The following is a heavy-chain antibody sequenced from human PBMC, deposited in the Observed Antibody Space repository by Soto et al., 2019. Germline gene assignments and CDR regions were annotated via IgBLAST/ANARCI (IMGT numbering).Heavy chain of an antibody. CDR3: ARYSFGFAY. J-gene: IGHJ4*02. CDR2: IYYGGST. Sequence: FLTCSVSGGSISSGGFSWSWIRQPPGKGLEWIGYIYYGGSTYYNPSLKSRVTMSVDRSKNQFSLELGSVTAADTAVYYCARYSFGFAYWGRGTLVTVSS. D-gene: IGHD5-18*01. V-gene: IGHV4-30-2*01. CDR1: GGSISSGGFS.